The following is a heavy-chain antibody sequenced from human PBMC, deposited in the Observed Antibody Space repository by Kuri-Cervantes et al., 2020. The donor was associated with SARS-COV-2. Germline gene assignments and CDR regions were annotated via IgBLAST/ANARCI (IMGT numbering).Heavy chain of an antibody. CDR1: GFTFSSYA. V-gene: IGHV3-64*02. CDR2: ISSNGGST. J-gene: IGHJ5*02. CDR3: ATAPAAIRMDWFDP. D-gene: IGHD2-2*01. Sequence: GGSLRLSCAASGFTFSSYAMHWVRQAPGKGLEYVSAISSNGGSTYYADSVKGRFTISRDNSKNTLYLQMGSLRAEDMAVYYCATAPAAIRMDWFDPWGQGTLVTVSS.